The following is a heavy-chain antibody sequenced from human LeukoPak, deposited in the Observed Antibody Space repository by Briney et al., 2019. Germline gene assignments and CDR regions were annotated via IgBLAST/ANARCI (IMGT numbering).Heavy chain of an antibody. V-gene: IGHV1-2*02. J-gene: IGHJ4*02. CDR1: GYTFTGYY. CDR2: INPNSGGT. CDR3: AKPLYPKDNGECFDS. D-gene: IGHD3-10*01. Sequence: ASVKVSCKASGYTFTGYYMHWVRQAPGQGLEWMGWINPNSGGTNYAQKFQGRVTMTRDTSISTAYMELSRLRSDDTAVYYCAKPLYPKDNGECFDSWGQGSLVTVSS.